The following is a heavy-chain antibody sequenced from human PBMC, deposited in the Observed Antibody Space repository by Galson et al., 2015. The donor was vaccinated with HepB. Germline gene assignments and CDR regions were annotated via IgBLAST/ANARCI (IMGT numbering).Heavy chain of an antibody. CDR3: AKGLPSSRGSTGEYDAFDI. CDR2: IRYDGSNK. D-gene: IGHD6-13*01. CDR1: GFTFSSYG. J-gene: IGHJ3*02. Sequence: SLRLSCAASGFTFSSYGMHWVRQAPGKGLEWVAFIRYDGSNKYYADSVKGRFTISRDNSKNTLYLQMNSLRAEDTAVYYCAKGLPSSRGSTGEYDAFDIWGQGTMVTVSS. V-gene: IGHV3-30*02.